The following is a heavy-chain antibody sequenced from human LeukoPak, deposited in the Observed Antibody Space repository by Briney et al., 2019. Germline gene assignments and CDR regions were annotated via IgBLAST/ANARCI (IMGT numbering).Heavy chain of an antibody. CDR3: VKGYCSSISCYGDY. D-gene: IGHD2-2*01. CDR2: ISSNGGST. Sequence: PGGSLRLSCSASGFTFSSHAMHWVRQAPGKGLEYVSAISSNGGSTYYADSVKGRFTISRDNSKNTLYLQMSSLRAEDTAVYYCVKGYCSSISCYGDYWGQGTLVTVSS. CDR1: GFTFSSHA. J-gene: IGHJ4*02. V-gene: IGHV3-64D*09.